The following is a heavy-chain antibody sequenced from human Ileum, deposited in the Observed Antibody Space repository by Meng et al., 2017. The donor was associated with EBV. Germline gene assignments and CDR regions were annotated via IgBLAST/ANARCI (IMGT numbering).Heavy chain of an antibody. V-gene: IGHV3-23*01. CDR1: GFTFSSYA. CDR2: ISGSGGST. D-gene: IGHD2-2*01. Sequence: EVRLLESGGGLVQPGGSLRLSWAASGFTFSSYAMSWVRQAPGKGLEWVSAISGSGGSTYYADSVKGRFTISRDNSKNTLYLQMNSLRAEDTAVYYCAKAEGRVVVPAAIFLPDWGQGTLVTVST. J-gene: IGHJ4*02. CDR3: AKAEGRVVVPAAIFLPD.